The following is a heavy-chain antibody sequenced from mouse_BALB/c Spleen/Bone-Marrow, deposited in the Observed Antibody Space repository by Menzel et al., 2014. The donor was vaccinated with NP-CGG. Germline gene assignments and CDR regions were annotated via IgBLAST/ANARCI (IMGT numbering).Heavy chain of an antibody. J-gene: IGHJ4*01. CDR1: GLSSTSYG. CDR3: ARKLRYYAMDY. D-gene: IGHD1-1*01. CDR2: IWSGGST. Sequence: VQVVESGPGLVLPSQSLSITCTVSGLSSTSYGVHWVRQSPGKGLEWLGVIWSGGSTDYNAAFISRLSISKDNSKSQVFFKMNSLQANDTAIYYCARKLRYYAMDYWGQGTSVTVSS. V-gene: IGHV2-2*02.